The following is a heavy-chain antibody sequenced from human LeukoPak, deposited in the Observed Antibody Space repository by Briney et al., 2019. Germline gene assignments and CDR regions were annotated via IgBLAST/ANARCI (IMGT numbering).Heavy chain of an antibody. CDR2: IIPIFGTA. CDR1: GGTFSSYA. Sequence: SVKVSCKASGGTFSSYAISWVRQAPGQGLEWMGRIIPIFGTANYAQKFQGRVTITTDESTSTAYMELSSLRSEDTAVYYCIRSIAVAGNFGYWGQGTLVTVSS. CDR3: IRSIAVAGNFGY. V-gene: IGHV1-69*05. J-gene: IGHJ4*02. D-gene: IGHD6-19*01.